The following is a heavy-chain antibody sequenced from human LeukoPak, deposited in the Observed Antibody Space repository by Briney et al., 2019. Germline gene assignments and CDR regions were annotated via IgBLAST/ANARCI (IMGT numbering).Heavy chain of an antibody. V-gene: IGHV2-5*02. CDR3: ARRASGSWGMDV. D-gene: IGHD3-10*01. Sequence: MQSSPTLVKPTQTLTLTCTFSGFSLSTSGVGVGWIRQPPGKALEWLALIYWDDDKRYSPSLKNRLTIAKDTSKNQVVLTMTNMDPVDTATYYCARRASGSWGMDVWGQGTTVTVSS. J-gene: IGHJ6*02. CDR2: IYWDDDK. CDR1: GFSLSTSGVG.